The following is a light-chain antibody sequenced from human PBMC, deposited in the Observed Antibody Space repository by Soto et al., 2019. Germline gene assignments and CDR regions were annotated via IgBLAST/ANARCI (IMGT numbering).Light chain of an antibody. CDR1: QNVNYY. CDR2: DTS. CDR3: HQRGDWPT. J-gene: IGKJ4*01. Sequence: EIVVTQSPATLSLSPGARATLSCRTSQNVNYYLAWYQQKPGQAPRLLIYDTSNRATGIPARFTGSGSGTDFTLTISSLEPEDFAVYYCHQRGDWPTFGGGTKVEI. V-gene: IGKV3-11*01.